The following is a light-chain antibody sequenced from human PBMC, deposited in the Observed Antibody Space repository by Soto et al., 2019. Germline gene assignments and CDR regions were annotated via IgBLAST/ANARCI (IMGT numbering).Light chain of an antibody. CDR3: QQYNSYSPLT. J-gene: IGKJ4*01. Sequence: DIQMTQSPSTLSASVGDRVTITCRASQSISSWLAWYQQKPGKAPKLLIYDASSLESGVPSRFSGSGSGTEFTLTISFLRPDDFATYYCQQYNSYSPLTFGGGTKV. V-gene: IGKV1-5*01. CDR2: DAS. CDR1: QSISSW.